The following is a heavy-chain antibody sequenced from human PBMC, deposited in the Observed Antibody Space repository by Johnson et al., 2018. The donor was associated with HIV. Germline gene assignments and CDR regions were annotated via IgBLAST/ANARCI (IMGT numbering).Heavy chain of an antibody. CDR1: GFTFSSNV. CDR3: AKVRSKPWGDAFDI. CDR2: ISGSGGSQ. Sequence: VQLVESGGGLAQPGGSLRLSCAASGFTFSSNVMSWVRQAPGKGLEWVSAISGSGGSQYYADSVKGRFTISSDNSKNTLYLQMNSLRAEDTAVYYCAKVRSKPWGDAFDIWGQGTMVTVSS. D-gene: IGHD3-16*01. J-gene: IGHJ3*02. V-gene: IGHV3-23*04.